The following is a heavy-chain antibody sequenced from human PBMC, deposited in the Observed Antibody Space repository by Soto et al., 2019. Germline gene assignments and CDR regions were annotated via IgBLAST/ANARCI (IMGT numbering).Heavy chain of an antibody. J-gene: IGHJ4*02. Sequence: SETLSLTCTVSGASISVYSWSWIRQPPGKGLEWIGYIYYSGSTNYNPSLKSRVAKSEDTSKNQFSLKLSSVTAVYIAVYYCARSTDSSGWRFDYWGQGTQVTVSS. CDR2: IYYSGST. V-gene: IGHV4-59*01. D-gene: IGHD6-19*01. CDR1: GASISVYS. CDR3: ARSTDSSGWRFDY.